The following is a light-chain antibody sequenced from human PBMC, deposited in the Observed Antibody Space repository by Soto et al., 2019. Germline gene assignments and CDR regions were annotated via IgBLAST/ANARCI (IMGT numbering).Light chain of an antibody. CDR2: GAS. CDR1: QSVSTN. CDR3: QQYNKWPLWT. V-gene: IGKV3-15*01. J-gene: IGKJ1*01. Sequence: EIVMTQSPGTLSVSPGERATLSCRASQSVSTNLAWYQQKPGQAPRLLIYGASTGVTGIPARFSGSGSGTEFTLTISSLQSEDSAVYYCQQYNKWPLWTFGQGTKVEIK.